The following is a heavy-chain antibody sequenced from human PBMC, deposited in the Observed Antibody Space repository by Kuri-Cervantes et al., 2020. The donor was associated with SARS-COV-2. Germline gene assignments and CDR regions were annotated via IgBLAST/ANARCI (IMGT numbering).Heavy chain of an antibody. CDR2: ISSSSSYT. CDR1: GFTFSDYY. V-gene: IGHV3-11*05. J-gene: IGHJ6*02. CDR3: AKEGPTGYYDSSGYYYDYYYGMDV. D-gene: IGHD3-22*01. Sequence: GGSLRLSCAASGFTFSDYYMSWIRQAPGKGLEWVSYISSSSSYTNYANSVKDRFTISRDNSKNTLYLQMNSLRAEDTAVYYCAKEGPTGYYDSSGYYYDYYYGMDVWGQGTTVTVSS.